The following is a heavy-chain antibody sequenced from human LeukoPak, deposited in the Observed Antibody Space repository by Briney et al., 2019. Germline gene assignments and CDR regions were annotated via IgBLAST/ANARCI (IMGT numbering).Heavy chain of an antibody. D-gene: IGHD2-2*01. Sequence: GGSLRLSCAASGFTFSRYSMNWVRQAPGKGLEWVSYISSSSSTIYYADSVKGRFTISRDNAKNSLYLQMNSLRAEDTAVYYCARDVCSSTSCYGYYTSDFDYWGQGTLVTVPS. V-gene: IGHV3-48*04. CDR3: ARDVCSSTSCYGYYTSDFDY. J-gene: IGHJ4*02. CDR2: ISSSSSTI. CDR1: GFTFSRYS.